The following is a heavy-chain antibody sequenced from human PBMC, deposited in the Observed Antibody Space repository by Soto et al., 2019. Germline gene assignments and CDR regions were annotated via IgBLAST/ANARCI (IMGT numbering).Heavy chain of an antibody. CDR3: ARDWVVGDSSGYYYDYYYGMDV. CDR2: TYYRSKWYN. CDR1: VDSVSSNSAA. D-gene: IGHD3-22*01. V-gene: IGHV6-1*01. Sequence: SQTLSLTCAISVDSVSSNSAAWNWIRQSPSRGLEWLGRTYYRSKWYNDYAVSVKSRITINPDTSKNQFSLQLNSVTPEDTAVYYCARDWVVGDSSGYYYDYYYGMDVWGQGTTVTVSS. J-gene: IGHJ6*02.